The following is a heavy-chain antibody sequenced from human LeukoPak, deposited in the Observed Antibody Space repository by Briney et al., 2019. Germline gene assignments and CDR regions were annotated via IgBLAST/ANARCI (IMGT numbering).Heavy chain of an antibody. CDR2: IRYDGSNK. D-gene: IGHD6-13*01. CDR3: AKWDSSSWYVGFDY. V-gene: IGHV3-30*02. Sequence: GGSLRLSCAASGFTFSSYGMHWVRQAPGKGLEWVAFIRYDGSNKYYADSAKGRFTISRDNSKNTLYLQMNSLRAEDTAVYYCAKWDSSSWYVGFDYWGQGTLVTVSS. CDR1: GFTFSSYG. J-gene: IGHJ4*02.